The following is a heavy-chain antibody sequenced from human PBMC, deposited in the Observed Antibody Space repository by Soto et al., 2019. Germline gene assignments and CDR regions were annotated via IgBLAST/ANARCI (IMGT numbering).Heavy chain of an antibody. J-gene: IGHJ4*02. D-gene: IGHD6-19*01. CDR2: ITKSSSPI. CDR3: ARLYTSGWYIDH. CDR1: GFTFSSFS. Sequence: EVQLVESGGGLVQPGGSLRLSCAASGFTFSSFSIDWVRQAPGKGLEWISYITKSSSPIYYADSVKGRFTVSRDNGKNAVYLQMNSLRDEDTAVDYCARLYTSGWYIDHWGQGTLVTVSS. V-gene: IGHV3-48*02.